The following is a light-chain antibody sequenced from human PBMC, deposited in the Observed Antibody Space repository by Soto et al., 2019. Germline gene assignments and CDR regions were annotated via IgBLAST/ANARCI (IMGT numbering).Light chain of an antibody. CDR1: QSVSSY. Sequence: EIVFTQSPATLSLSPWERATLSCRASQSVSSYLAWYQQKPGQAPRLLIYDASNRATGIPARFSGSGSGTDFTLTISSLEPEDFAVYYCQQRSNWPSSTFGQGTRLEIK. CDR3: QQRSNWPSST. CDR2: DAS. V-gene: IGKV3-11*01. J-gene: IGKJ5*01.